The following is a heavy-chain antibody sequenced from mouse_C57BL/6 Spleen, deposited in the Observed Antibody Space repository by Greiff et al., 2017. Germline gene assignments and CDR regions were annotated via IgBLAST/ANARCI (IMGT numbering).Heavy chain of an antibody. D-gene: IGHD2-5*01. V-gene: IGHV2-2*01. CDR3: ARGRYSNFFDY. Sequence: VKLMESGPGLVQPSQSLSITCTVSGFSLTSYGVHWVRQSPGKGLEWLGVIWSGGSTDYNAAFISRLSISKDNSKSQVFFKMNSLQADDTAIYYCARGRYSNFFDYWGQGTTLTVSS. CDR1: GFSLTSYG. J-gene: IGHJ2*01. CDR2: IWSGGST.